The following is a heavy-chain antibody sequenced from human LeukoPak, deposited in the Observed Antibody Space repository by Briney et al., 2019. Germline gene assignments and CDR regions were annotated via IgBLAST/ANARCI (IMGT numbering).Heavy chain of an antibody. V-gene: IGHV3-64D*09. CDR2: ISTNGGST. CDR1: GFTFSSYN. J-gene: IGHJ4*02. D-gene: IGHD6-13*01. Sequence: GGSLRLSCAASGFTFSSYNMHWVRQAPGKGLEYVSGISTNGGSTYYADSVKGRFTISRDNSKNTVDLQMSSLRAEDTAVYYCSKDAHSSSSTGWGQGTLVTVSS. CDR3: SKDAHSSSSTG.